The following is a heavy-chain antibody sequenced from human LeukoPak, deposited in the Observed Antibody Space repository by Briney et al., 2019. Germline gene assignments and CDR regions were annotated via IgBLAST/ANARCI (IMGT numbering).Heavy chain of an antibody. CDR1: GGSISSGDYY. CDR2: IYYSGST. D-gene: IGHD3-9*01. V-gene: IGHV4-30-4*08. Sequence: SQTLSLTCTVSGGSISSGDYYWSWIRQPPGKGLEWIGYIYYSGSTYYNPSLKSRVTISVDTSKNQFSLKLSSVTAADTAVYYCAAHDILTGYYIFWGRGTLVTVSS. CDR3: AAHDILTGYYIF. J-gene: IGHJ4*02.